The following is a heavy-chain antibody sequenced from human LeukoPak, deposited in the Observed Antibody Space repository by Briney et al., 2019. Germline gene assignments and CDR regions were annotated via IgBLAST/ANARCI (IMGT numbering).Heavy chain of an antibody. J-gene: IGHJ5*02. CDR3: ARGYCTGDSCSGAWFDP. D-gene: IGHD2-15*01. CDR2: INPNSGGT. Sequence: ASVKVSCKASGFTFTAYHIHWVRQARGQGLEWMGWINPNSGGTNYAQKFQGRVAMTRDTSISTAYIELNRLRSVDTAVYYCARGYCTGDSCSGAWFDPWGRGTLVTVFS. V-gene: IGHV1-2*02. CDR1: GFTFTAYH.